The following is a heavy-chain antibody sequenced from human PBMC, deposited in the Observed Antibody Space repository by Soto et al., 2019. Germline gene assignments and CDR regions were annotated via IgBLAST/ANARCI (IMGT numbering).Heavy chain of an antibody. CDR3: EQGDRGGSGTPASYYYSGGDV. CDR2: ISAGGDMT. J-gene: IGHJ6*02. D-gene: IGHD3-10*01. CDR1: GFTLSSYA. V-gene: IGHV3-23*01. Sequence: DVQLLESGGNLVQPGGSLTLSCSASGFTLSSYAMSWVRQAPGKGLEWVSSISAGGDMTYNSDSVKGRFTISRDNSNNAAVLQMHNLMSQDTALYYCEQGDRGGSGTPASYYYSGGDVWGQGAPVTVS.